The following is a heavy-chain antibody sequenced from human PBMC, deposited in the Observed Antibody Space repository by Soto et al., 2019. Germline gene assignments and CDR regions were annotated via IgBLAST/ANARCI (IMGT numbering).Heavy chain of an antibody. CDR2: IIPIFGTA. CDR1: GDTFSSYA. D-gene: IGHD2-2*01. V-gene: IGHV1-69*12. Sequence: QVQLVQSGGEVKKPGSSVKVSCKASGDTFSSYAISWVRQAPGQGLEWMGGIIPIFGTANYAQKFQGRVTITADESTSTAYMELSSLRSEDTAVYYCARDRDCISTSCYFSSYYGMDVWGQGTTVTVSS. J-gene: IGHJ6*02. CDR3: ARDRDCISTSCYFSSYYGMDV.